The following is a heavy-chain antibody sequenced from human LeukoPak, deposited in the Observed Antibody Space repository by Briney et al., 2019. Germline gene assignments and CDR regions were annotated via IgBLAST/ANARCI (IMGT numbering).Heavy chain of an antibody. CDR1: GFTVSNKY. CDR3: ARGGASELYYFDY. D-gene: IGHD2-15*01. V-gene: IGHV3-53*01. J-gene: IGHJ4*02. CDR2: IYNGGNT. Sequence: GGSLRLSCAASGFTVSNKYMSWVRQAPGKGLECVSVIYNGGNTYYAASVKGRFTISRDNSKNTLYLQMNSLRAEDAAIYYCARGGASELYYFDYWGQGTLVTVSS.